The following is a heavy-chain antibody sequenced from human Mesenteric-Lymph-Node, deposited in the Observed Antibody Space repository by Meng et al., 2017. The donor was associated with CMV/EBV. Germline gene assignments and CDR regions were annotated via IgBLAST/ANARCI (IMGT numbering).Heavy chain of an antibody. CDR1: GFTFTNYA. CDR2: ISSGSGYT. V-gene: IGHV3-23*01. CDR3: AKEGAYGSGKHGMDV. Sequence: GESLKISCAASGFTFTNYALTWVRQAPGKGLEWVSGISSGSGYTYYADSVKGRFTISRDNSKNTLYLQMNSLRAEDTAVCYCAKEGAYGSGKHGMDVWGQGTTVTVSS. J-gene: IGHJ6*02. D-gene: IGHD3-10*01.